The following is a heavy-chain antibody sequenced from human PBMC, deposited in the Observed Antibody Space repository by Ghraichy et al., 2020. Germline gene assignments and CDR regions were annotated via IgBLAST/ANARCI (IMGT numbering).Heavy chain of an antibody. CDR1: GFTFSSYA. Sequence: GESLNISCAASGFTFSSYAMHWVRQAPGKGLEWVAVISYDGSNKYYADSVKGRFTISRDNSKNTLYLQMNSLRAEDTAVYYCAREANPVLRFLEWLPTGLLDYWGQGTLVTVSS. CDR3: AREANPVLRFLEWLPTGLLDY. D-gene: IGHD3-3*01. J-gene: IGHJ4*02. V-gene: IGHV3-30-3*01. CDR2: ISYDGSNK.